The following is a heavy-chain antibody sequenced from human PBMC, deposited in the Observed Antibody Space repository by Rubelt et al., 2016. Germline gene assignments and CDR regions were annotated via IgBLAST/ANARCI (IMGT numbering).Heavy chain of an antibody. CDR2: ISGSGGST. Sequence: EVQLVESGGGLVQPGGSLRLSCAASGFTFSSYAMSWVRQAPGKGLEWVSAISGSGGSTYYADSVKDRFTISRDNSKNTLFLQMNSLTAEDTAIYYCAKDYSSGWYEDWGQGTLVTVSS. J-gene: IGHJ4*02. D-gene: IGHD6-13*01. CDR1: GFTFSSYA. CDR3: AKDYSSGWYED. V-gene: IGHV3-23*04.